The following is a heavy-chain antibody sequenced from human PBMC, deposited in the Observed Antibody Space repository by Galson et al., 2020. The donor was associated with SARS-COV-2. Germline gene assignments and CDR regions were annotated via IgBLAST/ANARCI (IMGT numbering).Heavy chain of an antibody. CDR2: IPWDDDN. D-gene: IGHD6-19*01. CDR3: AREAVAGTALDY. CDR1: GFSLSTSGMC. J-gene: IGHJ4*02. Sequence: SGPTLVKPTQTLTLTCTFSGFSLSTSGMCVSWIRQPPGKALAWLARIPWDDDNYYSTSLKTRLTISKDTSKNQVVLTMTNMDPVDTATYYCAREAVAGTALDYWGQGTLVTVSS. V-gene: IGHV2-70*11.